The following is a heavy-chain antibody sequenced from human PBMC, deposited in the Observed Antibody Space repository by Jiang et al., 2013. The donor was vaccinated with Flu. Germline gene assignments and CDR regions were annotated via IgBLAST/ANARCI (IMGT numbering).Heavy chain of an antibody. J-gene: IGHJ5*02. CDR1: GYTFTGYY. V-gene: IGHV1-2*02. CDR2: INPNSGGT. Sequence: SVKVSCKASGYTFTGYYMHWVRQAPGQGLEWMGWINPNSGGTNYAQKFQGKVTMTRDTSISTAYMELSRLRSDDTAVYYCARDRPPARRRTTVTTNNWFDPWGQGTLVTVSS. CDR3: ARDRPPARRRTTVTTNNWFDP. D-gene: IGHD4-17*01.